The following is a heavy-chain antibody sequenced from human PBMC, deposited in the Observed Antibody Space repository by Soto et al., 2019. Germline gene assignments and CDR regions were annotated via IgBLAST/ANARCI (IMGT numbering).Heavy chain of an antibody. CDR3: ARDFWDMRVTTDVYFDY. V-gene: IGHV3-21*01. Sequence: SLRLSCAASGFTFSTHSMNWVRQAPGKGLEWVSSISSSSTYIYYADSVKGRFTISRDNAKNSLYLQMNSLRVEDTAVYFCARDFWDMRVTTDVYFDYWGQGTLVTVSS. CDR1: GFTFSTHS. J-gene: IGHJ4*02. D-gene: IGHD4-17*01. CDR2: ISSSSTYI.